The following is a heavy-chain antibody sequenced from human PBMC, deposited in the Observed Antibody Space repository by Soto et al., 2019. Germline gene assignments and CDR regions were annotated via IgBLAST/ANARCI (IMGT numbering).Heavy chain of an antibody. CDR2: ISSSSSYI. J-gene: IGHJ5*02. Sequence: PGGSLRLSCAASGFTFSSYSMNRVRQAPGKGLEWVSSISSSSSYIYYADSVKGRFTISRDNAKNSLYLQMNSLRAEDTAVYYCARDPQVNVWGSYRPPSANWFDPWGQGTLVTVSS. CDR3: ARDPQVNVWGSYRPPSANWFDP. D-gene: IGHD3-16*02. V-gene: IGHV3-21*01. CDR1: GFTFSSYS.